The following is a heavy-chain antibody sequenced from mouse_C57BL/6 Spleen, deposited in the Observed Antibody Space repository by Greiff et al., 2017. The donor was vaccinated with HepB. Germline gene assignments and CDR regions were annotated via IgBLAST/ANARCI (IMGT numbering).Heavy chain of an antibody. CDR3: AREDGSSYLDY. J-gene: IGHJ2*01. D-gene: IGHD1-1*01. CDR2: ISYDGSN. CDR1: GYSITSGYY. Sequence: EVHLVESGPGLVKPSQSLSLTCSVTGYSITSGYYWNWIRQFPGNKLEWMGYISYDGSNNYNPSLKNRISITRDTSKNQFFLKLNSVTTEDTATYYCAREDGSSYLDYWGQGTTLTVSS. V-gene: IGHV3-6*01.